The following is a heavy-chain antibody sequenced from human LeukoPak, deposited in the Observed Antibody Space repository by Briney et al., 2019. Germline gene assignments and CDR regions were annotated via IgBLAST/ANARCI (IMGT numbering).Heavy chain of an antibody. J-gene: IGHJ4*02. D-gene: IGHD4-23*01. CDR1: GGSISSSSSIR. CDR3: ARNGGNSDYDY. V-gene: IGHV4-4*02. Sequence: SETLSLTCAVSGGSISSSSSIRWTWVRQPPGEGLEWIGEIYHNGATNYNPSLKSRVTMLLDKSKNQFFLKLNSVTAADTAVYYCARNGGNSDYDYWGQGTLVTVSA. CDR2: IYHNGAT.